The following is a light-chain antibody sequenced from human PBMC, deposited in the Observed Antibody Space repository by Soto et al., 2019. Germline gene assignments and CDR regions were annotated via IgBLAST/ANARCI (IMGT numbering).Light chain of an antibody. CDR3: QQYNDWPPIT. V-gene: IGKV3-20*01. CDR1: QTVRNNY. Sequence: EIVLTQSPGTLSLSPGERATLFCRASQTVRNNYLAWYQQRPGQAPRLLIYGASSRATGIPDRFSGSGSGTEFTLTISSLQSKDFAVYYCQQYNDWPPITFGQGTRLEI. J-gene: IGKJ5*01. CDR2: GAS.